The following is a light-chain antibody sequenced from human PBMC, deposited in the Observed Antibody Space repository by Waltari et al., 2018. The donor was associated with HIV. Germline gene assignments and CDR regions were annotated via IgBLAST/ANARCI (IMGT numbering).Light chain of an antibody. V-gene: IGKV2-40*01. J-gene: IGKJ5*01. CDR1: PSLLDGDDGNTY. Sequence: IVMTQTPLSLSVTPAEPASISSASSPSLLDGDDGNTYLDWFLQNPGQSPPLLIYSLSYRASGVPDRFSGSGSGTNFTLKISRVEAVDSATYYCMQRIEFPITFGQGTRLEIK. CDR2: SLS. CDR3: MQRIEFPIT.